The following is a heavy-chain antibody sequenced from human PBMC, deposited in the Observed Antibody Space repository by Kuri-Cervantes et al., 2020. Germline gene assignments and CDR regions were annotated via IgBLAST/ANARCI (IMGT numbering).Heavy chain of an antibody. CDR1: GGSISSYY. D-gene: IGHD3-10*01. Sequence: SETLSLTCTVSGGSISSYYWSWIRQPPGKGLEWIGTTYYSGRTYYNPSLKSRVTISVDTSKNQFSLKLSSVTAADTAVYYCARQRTYYYGSGSYFNWFDPWGPGTLVTVSS. V-gene: IGHV4-59*08. J-gene: IGHJ5*02. CDR2: TYYSGRT. CDR3: ARQRTYYYGSGSYFNWFDP.